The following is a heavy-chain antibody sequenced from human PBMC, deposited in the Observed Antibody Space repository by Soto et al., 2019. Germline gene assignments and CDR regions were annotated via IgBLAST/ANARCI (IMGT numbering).Heavy chain of an antibody. J-gene: IGHJ5*02. D-gene: IGHD4-17*01. Sequence: QVQLVQSGAEVKKPGSSVKVSCKASGGTFSTYIINWLRQAPGQGLEWMGRAIPSIGMANTPQNFQGRVTITADQCTSTTYMELISLRSEDTAVFYCATDGHGVARLSWGQGTLVTVSS. CDR2: AIPSIGMA. CDR1: GGTFSTYI. V-gene: IGHV1-69*08. CDR3: ATDGHGVARLS.